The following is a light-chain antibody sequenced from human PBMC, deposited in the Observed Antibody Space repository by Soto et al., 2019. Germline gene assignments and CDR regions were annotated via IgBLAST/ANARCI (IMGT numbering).Light chain of an antibody. Sequence: VLTQAPVSLSLSPGETATLFCKASQSVGIYLGRFQQKPGQAPRVLIYDATNRAGALPDRFSGSGSGTDFTLTISSLEAEDSAVYDCEQGYIWPPLTFGGGTKLESK. V-gene: IGKV3-11*01. CDR2: DAT. J-gene: IGKJ4*01. CDR3: EQGYIWPPLT. CDR1: QSVGIY.